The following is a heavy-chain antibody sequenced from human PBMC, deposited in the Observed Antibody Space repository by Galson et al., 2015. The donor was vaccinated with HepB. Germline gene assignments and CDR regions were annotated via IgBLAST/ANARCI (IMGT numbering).Heavy chain of an antibody. V-gene: IGHV3-23*01. CDR2: ISGSGGST. Sequence: SLRLSCAASGFTFSSYDMSWVRQAPGKGLEWVSAISGSGGSTYYADSVKGRFTISRDNSKNTLYLQMNSLRAEDTAVYYCAKLFDYYDSSGGPDYWGQGTLVTVSS. J-gene: IGHJ4*02. D-gene: IGHD3-22*01. CDR1: GFTFSSYD. CDR3: AKLFDYYDSSGGPDY.